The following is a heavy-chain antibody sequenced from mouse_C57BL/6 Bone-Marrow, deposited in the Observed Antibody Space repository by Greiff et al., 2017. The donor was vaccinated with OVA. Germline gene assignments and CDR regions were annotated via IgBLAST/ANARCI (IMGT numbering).Heavy chain of an antibody. J-gene: IGHJ3*01. D-gene: IGHD1-1*01. CDR1: GFTFSSYA. CDR3: ARDLLLRYAY. V-gene: IGHV5-4*01. Sequence: DVMLVESGGGLVKPGGSLKLSCAASGFTFSSYAMSWVRQTPEKRLEWVATISDGGSYTYYPDNVKGRFTISRDNAKNNLYLQMSHLKSEDTAMYYCARDLLLRYAYWGQGTLVTVSA. CDR2: ISDGGSYT.